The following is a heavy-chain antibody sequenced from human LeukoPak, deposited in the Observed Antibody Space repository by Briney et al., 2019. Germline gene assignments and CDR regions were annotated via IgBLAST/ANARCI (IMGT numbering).Heavy chain of an antibody. V-gene: IGHV4-4*02. CDR2: IYHSGGT. CDR1: GGSISSTNW. D-gene: IGHD2-15*01. CDR3: ARWGVVCFDY. J-gene: IGHJ4*02. Sequence: PSGTLSLTCAVSGGSISSTNWWSWVRQPPGQGLQWIGEIYHSGGTNYNPSLKSRVTMSVDTSKNQFSLKLSSVTAADTAVYYCARWGVVCFDYWGQGTLVTVSS.